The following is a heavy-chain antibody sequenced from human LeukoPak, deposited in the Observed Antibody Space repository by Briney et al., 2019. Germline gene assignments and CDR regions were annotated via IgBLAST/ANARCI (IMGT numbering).Heavy chain of an antibody. CDR2: MNPNSGNT. CDR1: GYTFTSYD. CDR3: ARSSRSSGWFY. D-gene: IGHD6-19*01. J-gene: IGHJ4*02. V-gene: IGHV1-8*03. Sequence: ASVKVSCKASGYTFTSYDINWVRQATGQGLEWMGWMNPNSGNTGYAQKFQGRVTITRNTSISTAYMELSSLRSEDTAVYYCARSSRSSGWFYWGQGTLVTVSS.